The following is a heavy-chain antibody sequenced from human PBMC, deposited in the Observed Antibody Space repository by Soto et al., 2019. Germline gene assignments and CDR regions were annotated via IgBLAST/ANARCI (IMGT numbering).Heavy chain of an antibody. CDR3: ARDYGDFHNWFDP. CDR1: GGTFSSYA. D-gene: IGHD4-17*01. Sequence: SVKVSCKASGGTFSSYAISWVRQAPGQGLEWMGGIIPIFGTANYAQKFQGRVTITADESTSTAYMELSSLRSEDTAVYYCARDYGDFHNWFDPWGQGTLVTVSS. V-gene: IGHV1-69*13. J-gene: IGHJ5*02. CDR2: IIPIFGTA.